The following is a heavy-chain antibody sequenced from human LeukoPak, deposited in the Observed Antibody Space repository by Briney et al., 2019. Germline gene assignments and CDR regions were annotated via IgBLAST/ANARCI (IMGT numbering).Heavy chain of an antibody. CDR1: GYTFTGYY. Sequence: GASVKVSCKASGYTFTGYYMHWVRQAPGQGLEWMGWINPNSGGTNYAQKFQGRVTMTRDTSISTAYMELSRLRSDDTAVYYCARDPSGYYRHLDYWGQGTLVTVSS. V-gene: IGHV1-2*02. D-gene: IGHD3-22*01. CDR3: ARDPSGYYRHLDY. CDR2: INPNSGGT. J-gene: IGHJ4*02.